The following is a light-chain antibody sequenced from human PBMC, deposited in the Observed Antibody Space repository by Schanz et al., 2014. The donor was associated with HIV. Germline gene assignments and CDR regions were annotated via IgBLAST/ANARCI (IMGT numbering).Light chain of an antibody. Sequence: EIVLTQSPDTLSLSPGERATLSCRASQSVSSYLAWYQQKPGQAPRLLIYDASNRATGIPARFSGSGSGTDFTLTISRVEPEDLAVYYCQQYGSSPRTFGQGTKVEIK. CDR3: QQYGSSPRT. V-gene: IGKV3-20*01. J-gene: IGKJ1*01. CDR1: QSVSSY. CDR2: DAS.